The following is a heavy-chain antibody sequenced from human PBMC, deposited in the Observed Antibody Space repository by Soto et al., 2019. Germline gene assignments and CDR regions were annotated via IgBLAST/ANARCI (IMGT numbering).Heavy chain of an antibody. J-gene: IGHJ5*02. Sequence: EVQLVESGGGLVQPGRSLRLSCAASGFTFDDYAMHWVRQAPGKGLEWVSGISWNSVSIAYEDSVKGRFTISRDNAKNSLYLQMNSLRAEDTACYYCAKVPYGSGIYWFDPWGQGTLVTVSS. CDR2: ISWNSVSI. V-gene: IGHV3-9*01. CDR3: AKVPYGSGIYWFDP. CDR1: GFTFDDYA. D-gene: IGHD3-10*01.